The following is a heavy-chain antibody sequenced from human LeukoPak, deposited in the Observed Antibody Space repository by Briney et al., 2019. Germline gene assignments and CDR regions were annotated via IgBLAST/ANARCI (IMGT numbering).Heavy chain of an antibody. D-gene: IGHD3-10*01. Sequence: SETLSLTCSVSGGSINSSSYCWAWIRQPPGKGLEWIGSVCYSGSTYYNPSLKSRVTISVDTSKTRFYLKLSSVTAADAAVYYGARVDGSGSPWGQGTLVTVSS. CDR2: VCYSGST. V-gene: IGHV4-39*07. J-gene: IGHJ5*02. CDR1: GGSINSSSYC. CDR3: ARVDGSGSP.